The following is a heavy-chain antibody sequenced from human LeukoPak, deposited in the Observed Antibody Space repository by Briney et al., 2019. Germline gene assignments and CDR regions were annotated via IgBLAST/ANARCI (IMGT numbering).Heavy chain of an antibody. Sequence: PSETLSLTCTVSGGSISSYYWSWIRQPPGKGLEWIGYIYYSGSTNYNPSLKSRVTISVDTSKNQSSLKLSSVTAADTAVYYCARVSAAAGYYYYYYGMDVWGKGTTVTVSS. D-gene: IGHD6-13*01. CDR1: GGSISSYY. CDR2: IYYSGST. J-gene: IGHJ6*04. V-gene: IGHV4-59*01. CDR3: ARVSAAAGYYYYYYGMDV.